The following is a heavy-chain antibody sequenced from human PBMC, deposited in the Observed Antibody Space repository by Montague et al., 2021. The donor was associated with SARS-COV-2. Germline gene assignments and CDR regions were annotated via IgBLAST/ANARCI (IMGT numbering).Heavy chain of an antibody. Sequence: SETLSLTCNVSGGSLSSYYWSWIRQPPGKGLEWIGYVDYNGNTNYNPSLKSRIILSVNTSKNHFSLKVSSVTAADTAVYYCARGYKWSYYFDYWGQGILVTVSS. J-gene: IGHJ4*02. CDR1: GGSLSSYY. D-gene: IGHD1-1*01. CDR3: ARGYKWSYYFDY. V-gene: IGHV4-59*01. CDR2: VDYNGNT.